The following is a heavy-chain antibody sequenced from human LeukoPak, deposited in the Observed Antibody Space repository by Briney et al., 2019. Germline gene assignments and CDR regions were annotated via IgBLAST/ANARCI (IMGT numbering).Heavy chain of an antibody. V-gene: IGHV1-69-2*01. CDR2: VDPEGGET. D-gene: IGHD1-7*01. CDR1: GYTFTDHY. CDR3: ATGLELDHYYCMDV. Sequence: GASVKVSCKASGYTFTDHYIHWLQQAPGKGLKWMGHVDPEGGETAYAEGFQGRLTITADTSTDTAYLELSSLRFEDTAVYYCATGLELDHYYCMDVWGKGTTVTVSS. J-gene: IGHJ6*03.